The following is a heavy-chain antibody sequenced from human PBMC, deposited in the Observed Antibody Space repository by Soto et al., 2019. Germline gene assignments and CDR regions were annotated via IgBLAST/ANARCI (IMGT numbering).Heavy chain of an antibody. D-gene: IGHD2-21*02. CDR3: PPPPPDVTPYFDS. V-gene: IGHV3-30*03. Sequence: GGSLRLSCAASGFTFSSYGMHWVRQAPGKGLEWVAVISYDGSNKYYADSVKGRFTISRDNSKNTLYLQMNSLRAEDTAVYYCPPPPPDVTPYFDSWGQGTLVTFPS. CDR2: ISYDGSNK. CDR1: GFTFSSYG. J-gene: IGHJ4*02.